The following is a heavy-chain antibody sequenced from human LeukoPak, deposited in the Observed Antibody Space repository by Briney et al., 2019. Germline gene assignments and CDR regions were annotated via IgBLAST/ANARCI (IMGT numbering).Heavy chain of an antibody. Sequence: GGSLRLSCAASGFTFSSYGMTRVRQAPGKGLEWVSYISSRSGIISYADSVKGRFTISRDNAKNSLYLQMNSLRDEDTAVYYCARDGPGHHGDPTTGYWGQGTLVTVSS. CDR3: ARDGPGHHGDPTTGY. CDR1: GFTFSSYG. CDR2: ISSRSGII. V-gene: IGHV3-48*02. D-gene: IGHD4-17*01. J-gene: IGHJ4*02.